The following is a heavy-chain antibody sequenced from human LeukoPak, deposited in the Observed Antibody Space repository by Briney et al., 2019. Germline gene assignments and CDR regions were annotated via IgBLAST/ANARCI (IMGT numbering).Heavy chain of an antibody. J-gene: IGHJ4*02. CDR1: GGTFSISA. CDR3: ARGDHYYDSSGSISTFDY. Sequence: SVKVSCTASGGTFSISAISWVRQAPGQGLEWMGGIIPIFGTANYAQKFQGRVTITADESTSTAYMGLSSLRSEDTAVYYCARGDHYYDSSGSISTFDYWGQGTLVTVSS. V-gene: IGHV1-69*13. D-gene: IGHD3-22*01. CDR2: IIPIFGTA.